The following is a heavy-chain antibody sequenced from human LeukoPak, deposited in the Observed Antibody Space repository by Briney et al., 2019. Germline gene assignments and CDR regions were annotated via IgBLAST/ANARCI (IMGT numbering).Heavy chain of an antibody. CDR2: IRFAGSDA. CDR3: VKVGPTDYDFWSGYSNYYYYMDV. V-gene: IGHV3-74*01. Sequence: GGSLRLSCAASGFTSSGFWMHWVRQAPGKGLVWGSCIRFAGSDATYADSVKGRFTISRDNAKNTLHLQMDSLTVEDTAVYYCVKVGPTDYDFWSGYSNYYYYMDVWGKGTTVTASS. D-gene: IGHD3-3*01. J-gene: IGHJ6*03. CDR1: GFTSSGFW.